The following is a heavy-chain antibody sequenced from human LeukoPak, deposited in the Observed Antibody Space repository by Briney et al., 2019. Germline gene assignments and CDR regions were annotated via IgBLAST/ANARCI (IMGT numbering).Heavy chain of an antibody. CDR1: GYTFTTYF. V-gene: IGHV1-46*01. J-gene: IGHJ4*02. Sequence: ASVKVSCKASGYTFTTYFINWVRQAPGQGLEWMGIINPSGGSTRYAQKFQGRLTMTRDTSTSTVSMELSSLRSDDTAVYYCARDHALATSLFDYWGQGTLVTVSS. D-gene: IGHD5-24*01. CDR3: ARDHALATSLFDY. CDR2: INPSGGST.